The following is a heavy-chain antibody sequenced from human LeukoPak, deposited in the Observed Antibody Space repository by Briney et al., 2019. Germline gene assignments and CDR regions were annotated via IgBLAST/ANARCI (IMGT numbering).Heavy chain of an antibody. D-gene: IGHD3-9*01. CDR3: AKGTERYSKNFDY. Sequence: PGGSLRLSCAASGFTFSSYGMSWVRQAPEKGLEWVSTISASGGTTYYADSVKGRFTISRDNSKNTLYLQMNSLRVEDTAVYYCAKGTERYSKNFDYWGQGILVSVSS. CDR1: GFTFSSYG. CDR2: ISASGGTT. V-gene: IGHV3-23*01. J-gene: IGHJ4*02.